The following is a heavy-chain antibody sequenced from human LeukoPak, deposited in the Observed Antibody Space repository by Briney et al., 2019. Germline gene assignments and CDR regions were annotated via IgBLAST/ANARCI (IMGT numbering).Heavy chain of an antibody. CDR3: AKEIGSIVATVDYCDY. Sequence: SGGSLRLSCPASGFTLSDYYMSWIRQAPGKGLEWATYIGSSGSTIYYEDCVKGWFNISRDNSKNTLDLQMNSLRAEDTAVYYCAKEIGSIVATVDYCDYWGQGTRVTVSS. J-gene: IGHJ4*02. CDR1: GFTLSDYY. D-gene: IGHD5-12*01. V-gene: IGHV3-11*01. CDR2: IGSSGSTI.